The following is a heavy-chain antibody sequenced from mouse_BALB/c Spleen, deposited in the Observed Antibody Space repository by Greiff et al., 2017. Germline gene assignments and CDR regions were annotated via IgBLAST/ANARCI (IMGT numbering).Heavy chain of an antibody. CDR2: ISDGGSYT. CDR1: GFTFSDYY. CDR3: ARAYYGNYYAMDY. Sequence: EVKLVESGGGLVKPGGSLKLSCAASGFTFSDYYMYWVRQTPEKRLEWVATISDGGSYTYYPDSVKGRFTISRDNAKNNLYLQMSSLKSEDTAMYYCARAYYGNYYAMDYWGQGTSVTVSS. V-gene: IGHV5-4*02. D-gene: IGHD2-10*01. J-gene: IGHJ4*01.